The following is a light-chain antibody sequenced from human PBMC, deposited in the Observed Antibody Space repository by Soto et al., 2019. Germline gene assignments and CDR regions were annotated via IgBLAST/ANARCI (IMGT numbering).Light chain of an antibody. V-gene: IGLV2-14*01. CDR3: SSYTNINTRACL. CDR2: EVT. J-gene: IGLJ1*01. CDR1: IGDIGSYNR. Sequence: QSVLTQPASVSGSPGQSITISCTGTIGDIGSYNRVSWYQQHPGKAPKLIIYEVTDRPSGVSNRFSGSKSGNTASLTISGLQAEDEAEYYCSSYTNINTRACLFGTGTKLTVL.